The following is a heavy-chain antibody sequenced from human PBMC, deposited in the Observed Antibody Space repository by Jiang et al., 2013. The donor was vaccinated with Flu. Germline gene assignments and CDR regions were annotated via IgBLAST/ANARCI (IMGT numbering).Heavy chain of an antibody. J-gene: IGHJ5*02. D-gene: IGHD5-18*01. V-gene: IGHV4-4*02. CDR3: ARMRTQLWLAGSLDH. CDR2: IYHSGST. Sequence: PGLVKPSGTLSLTCAVSGGSISSSNWWSWVRQPPGKGLEWIGEIYHSGSTSYNPSLKSRVTISVDKSKNQFSLKLTSLTAADTAVYYCARMRTQLWLAGSLDHWGQGTLVTVSS. CDR1: GGSISSSNW.